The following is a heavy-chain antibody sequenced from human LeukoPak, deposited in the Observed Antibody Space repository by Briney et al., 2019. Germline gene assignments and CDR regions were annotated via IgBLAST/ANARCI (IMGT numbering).Heavy chain of an antibody. V-gene: IGHV4-39*07. CDR2: IHYIGSS. CDR1: GGSISGSKYN. CDR3: ARGVSYYYDSSGYLYYFDY. J-gene: IGHJ4*02. Sequence: PSETLSLTCTVSGGSISGSKYNWGWIRQPPGKGLQWIGSIHYIGSSYHNPSLTSRVTVSVDASKNQFSLKLSSVTAADTAVYYCARGVSYYYDSSGYLYYFDYWGQGTLVTVSS. D-gene: IGHD3-22*01.